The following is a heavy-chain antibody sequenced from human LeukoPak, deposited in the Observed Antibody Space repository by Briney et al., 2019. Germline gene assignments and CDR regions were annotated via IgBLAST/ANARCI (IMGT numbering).Heavy chain of an antibody. V-gene: IGHV4-30-4*01. D-gene: IGHD4-17*01. Sequence: SSETLSLTCTVSGGSISSGDYSWSWIRQPPGKGLEWIGYIYYSGSTYYNPSLKSRVTISVDTSKNQFSLKLSSVTAADTAVYYCARNTFDYGDIPTFDYWGQGTLVTVSS. CDR3: ARNTFDYGDIPTFDY. J-gene: IGHJ4*02. CDR1: GGSISSGDYS. CDR2: IYYSGST.